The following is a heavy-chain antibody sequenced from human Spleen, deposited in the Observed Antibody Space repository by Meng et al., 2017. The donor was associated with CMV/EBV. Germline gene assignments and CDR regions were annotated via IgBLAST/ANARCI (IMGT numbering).Heavy chain of an antibody. CDR1: GFSLSTSGMG. CDR2: IYWNDDK. Sequence: SGPTLAKPTQTLTLTRTFSGFSLSTSGMGVGWMREPPGKALECLVRIYWNDDKRYRPSLKSRLTITKDTYKTQVGLSMTNMEPVDTATYYCVRIGRSRPFDYWGQGTLVTVSS. J-gene: IGHJ4*02. V-gene: IGHV2-5*01. CDR3: VRIGRSRPFDY. D-gene: IGHD1-14*01.